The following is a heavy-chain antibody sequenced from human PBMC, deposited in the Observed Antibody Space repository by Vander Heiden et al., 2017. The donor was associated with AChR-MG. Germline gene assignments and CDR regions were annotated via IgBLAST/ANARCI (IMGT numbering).Heavy chain of an antibody. CDR1: GFTSSSYS. Sequence: EVQLVESGGGLVQPGGSLRLSCAASGFTSSSYSMNGGRQAPGKGLEWVSYISSSGSTIYYADSVKGRFTISRDNAKNSLYLQMNSLRAEDTAVYYCARELNYGGNSRYAFDIWGQGTMVTVSS. V-gene: IGHV3-48*01. D-gene: IGHD4-17*01. CDR2: ISSSGSTI. J-gene: IGHJ3*02. CDR3: ARELNYGGNSRYAFDI.